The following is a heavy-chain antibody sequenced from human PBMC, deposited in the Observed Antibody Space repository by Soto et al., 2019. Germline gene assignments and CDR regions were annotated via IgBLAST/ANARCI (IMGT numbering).Heavy chain of an antibody. CDR3: ARDLPRGRGFDY. D-gene: IGHD3-16*01. J-gene: IGHJ4*02. CDR2: INPNSGGT. Sequence: QVQLVQSGAEVKKPGASVKVSCKASGYTFTGYYMHWVRQAPGQGLEWMGWINPNSGGTNYAQKIQGRVTMTRDTSISTAYMELSRLRSDDTAVYYCARDLPRGRGFDYWGQGTLVTVSS. CDR1: GYTFTGYY. V-gene: IGHV1-2*02.